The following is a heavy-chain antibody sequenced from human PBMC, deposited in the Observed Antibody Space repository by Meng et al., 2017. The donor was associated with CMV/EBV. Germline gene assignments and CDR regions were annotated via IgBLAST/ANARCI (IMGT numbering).Heavy chain of an antibody. CDR2: INPSGGST. Sequence: ASVKVSCKASGYTFTSYYMHWVRQAPGQGLEWMGIINPSGGSTSYAQKFQGRVTMTRDTSTSTVYMELSSLRSGDTAVYYCARDPYCSSTSCYTGTPLNYGMDVWGQGTTVTVSS. J-gene: IGHJ6*02. CDR1: GYTFTSYY. D-gene: IGHD2-2*02. V-gene: IGHV1-46*01. CDR3: ARDPYCSSTSCYTGTPLNYGMDV.